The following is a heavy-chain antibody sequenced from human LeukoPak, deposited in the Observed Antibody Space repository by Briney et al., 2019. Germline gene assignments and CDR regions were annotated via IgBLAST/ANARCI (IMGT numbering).Heavy chain of an antibody. V-gene: IGHV4-39*01. J-gene: IGHJ3*02. Sequence: SETLSLTCTVSGGSFRSSSYYWGWIRQTPGKGLEWIGCIYYSGSTYYNPSLKSRVTISVDTSENQFSLKLSSVTAADTAVYYCARGRAFDIWGQGTMVTVSS. CDR3: ARGRAFDI. CDR2: IYYSGST. CDR1: GGSFRSSSYY.